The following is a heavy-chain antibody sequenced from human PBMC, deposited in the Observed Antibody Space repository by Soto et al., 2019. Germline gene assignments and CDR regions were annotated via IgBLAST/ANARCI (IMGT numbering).Heavy chain of an antibody. Sequence: EVQLLESGGGLVQPGGSLRLSCAASGFTFSSYAMSWVRQAPGKGLEWVSAISGSGGSTYYADSVKGRFTISRDNSKKSLYLQMNSLRAEDTGVYYCAKGGRFEWLFSNWFDPWGQGTLVTVSS. V-gene: IGHV3-23*01. CDR2: ISGSGGST. D-gene: IGHD3-3*01. CDR1: GFTFSSYA. CDR3: AKGGRFEWLFSNWFDP. J-gene: IGHJ5*02.